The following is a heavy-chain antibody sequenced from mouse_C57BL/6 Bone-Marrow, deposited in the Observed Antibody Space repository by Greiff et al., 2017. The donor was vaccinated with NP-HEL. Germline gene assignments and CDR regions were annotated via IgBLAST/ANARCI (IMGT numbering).Heavy chain of an antibody. Sequence: QVQLQQPGAELVMPGASVKLSCKASGYTFTSYWMHWVKQRPGQGLEWIGEIDPSDSYTNYNQKFKGKSTLTVDKSSSTAYMQLSSLTSEDSAVYYCARAAYYGYDTWGAYWGQGSLGTVSA. V-gene: IGHV1-69*01. CDR1: GYTFTSYW. CDR2: IDPSDSYT. D-gene: IGHD2-14*01. J-gene: IGHJ3*01. CDR3: ARAAYYGYDTWGAY.